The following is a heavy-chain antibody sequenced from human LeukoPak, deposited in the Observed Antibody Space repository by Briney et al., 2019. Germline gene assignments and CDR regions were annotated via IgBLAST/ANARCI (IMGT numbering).Heavy chain of an antibody. D-gene: IGHD3-3*01. CDR2: ISGSGVST. V-gene: IGHV3-23*01. CDR1: GFTLRNYA. J-gene: IGHJ4*02. Sequence: GGSLRLSCAASGFTLRNYAMSWVRQAPGKGLEWVSGISGSGVSTYYADSVKGRFTISRDNSKNTLYLQMNSLRVEDTAVYYCAKENYHESGHFYDYWGQGTLVTVSS. CDR3: AKENYHESGHFYDY.